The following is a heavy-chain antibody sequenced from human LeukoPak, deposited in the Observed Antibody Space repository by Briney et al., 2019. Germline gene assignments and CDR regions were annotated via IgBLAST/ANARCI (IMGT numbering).Heavy chain of an antibody. CDR1: GFTFSSYW. CDR3: ARRRTSGDFDY. D-gene: IGHD2-2*01. Sequence: GGSLRLSCAASGFTFSSYWMHWVRQAPGKGLVWVSRISSDGSSIDYADSVKGRFTISRDNAKNTLYLQMNSLRAEDTAVYYCARRRTSGDFDYWGQGTLVTVSS. J-gene: IGHJ4*02. V-gene: IGHV3-74*01. CDR2: ISSDGSSI.